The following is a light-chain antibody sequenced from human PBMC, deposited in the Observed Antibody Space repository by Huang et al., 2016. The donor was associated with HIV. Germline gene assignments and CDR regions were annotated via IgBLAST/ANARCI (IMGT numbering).Light chain of an antibody. V-gene: IGKV3-11*01. CDR2: DAS. CDR3: QQRSGRVT. CDR1: QNVNNY. Sequence: PGDRVTLSCRASQNVNNYLAWYQQRPGQAPRLLIYDASIRPAGISDRFSGTGSGTEFTLTINGLETEDFALYYCQQRSGRVTFGGGTKIEV. J-gene: IGKJ4*01.